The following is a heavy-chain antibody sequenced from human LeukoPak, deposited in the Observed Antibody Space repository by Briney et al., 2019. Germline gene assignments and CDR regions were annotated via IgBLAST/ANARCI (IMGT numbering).Heavy chain of an antibody. V-gene: IGHV1-2*02. J-gene: IGHJ4*02. Sequence: ASVKVSCKASGYTFIGYYLHWVRQAPGQGLEWMGWINPNSGDTNYAQKFQGRVTMTRDTSISTVYMELNRLTSDDTAVYYCARGDGYCSGGSCMIFDYWGQGTLVTVSS. CDR1: GYTFIGYY. D-gene: IGHD2-15*01. CDR2: INPNSGDT. CDR3: ARGDGYCSGGSCMIFDY.